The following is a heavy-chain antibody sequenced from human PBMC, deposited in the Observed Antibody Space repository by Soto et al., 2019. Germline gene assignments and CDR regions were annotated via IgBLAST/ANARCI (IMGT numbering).Heavy chain of an antibody. D-gene: IGHD2-8*01. V-gene: IGHV1-18*01. J-gene: IGHJ6*02. CDR3: AKNGQPPYYYYGLDF. CDR1: GYTFTRYG. CDR2: ISGYNGDT. Sequence: AASVKVSCKASGYTFTRYGISCVRQAPGQGLEWMGWISGYNGDTNYAQKFQYRVSMTIDTSTGTAYMELRSLTSDDTAIYYCAKNGQPPYYYYGLDFWGQGTKVTVSS.